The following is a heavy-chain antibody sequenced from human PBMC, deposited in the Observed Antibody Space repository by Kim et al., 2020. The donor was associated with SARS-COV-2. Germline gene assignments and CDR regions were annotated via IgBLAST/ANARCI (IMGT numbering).Heavy chain of an antibody. J-gene: IGHJ3*02. Sequence: SQTLSLTCAISGDSVSSDDIAWNYIRQSPSRGLEWLGRTYYRSKWNYDYAMSVKSRITIHPDTSKNQFSLQLDSVSHEDTAIYYCARGRWSAFDIWGQGTLITVSS. CDR1: GDSVSSDDIA. D-gene: IGHD3-16*02. CDR3: ARGRWSAFDI. CDR2: TYYRSKWNY. V-gene: IGHV6-1*01.